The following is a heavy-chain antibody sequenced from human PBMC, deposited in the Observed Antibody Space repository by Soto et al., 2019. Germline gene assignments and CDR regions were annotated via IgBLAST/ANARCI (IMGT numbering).Heavy chain of an antibody. Sequence: PGESLKNSCKASGYSFISYWIAWVRQMPGKGLEWMGIIYPGDSDTRYSPSFQGQVTISADKSIGTAYLQWSSLKASDTAIYYCARQGLAVTIDYWGQGTLVTVSS. V-gene: IGHV5-51*01. D-gene: IGHD4-17*01. J-gene: IGHJ4*02. CDR3: ARQGLAVTIDY. CDR1: GYSFISYW. CDR2: IYPGDSDT.